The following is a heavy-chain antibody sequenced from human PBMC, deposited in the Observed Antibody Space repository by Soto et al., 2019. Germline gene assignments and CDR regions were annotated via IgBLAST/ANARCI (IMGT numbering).Heavy chain of an antibody. J-gene: IGHJ4*02. CDR1: GYTFTSYG. V-gene: IGHV1-18*01. D-gene: IGHD3-10*01. CDR2: ISAHNGNT. Sequence: QVHLVQSGAEVKKPGASVKVSCKASGYTFTSYGITWVRQAPGQGLEWMGWISAHNGNTDYAQKLQGRVIVTRDTXXXXXXXXXXXXXXXXXXXXXXXRGRYGEYWGQGALVTVSS. CDR3: XRGRYGEY.